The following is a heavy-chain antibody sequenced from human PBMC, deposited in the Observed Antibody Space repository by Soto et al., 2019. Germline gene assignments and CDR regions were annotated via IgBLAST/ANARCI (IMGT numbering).Heavy chain of an antibody. D-gene: IGHD5-18*01. CDR1: GFTFSGSA. CDR3: TADTAMTNYGMDV. V-gene: IGHV3-73*01. CDR2: IRSKANSYAT. J-gene: IGHJ6*02. Sequence: TGGSLRLSCAASGFTFSGSAMHWVRQASGKGLEWVGRIRSKANSYATAYAASVKGRFTISRDDSKNTAYLQMNSLKTEDTAVYYCTADTAMTNYGMDVWGQGTTVTVSS.